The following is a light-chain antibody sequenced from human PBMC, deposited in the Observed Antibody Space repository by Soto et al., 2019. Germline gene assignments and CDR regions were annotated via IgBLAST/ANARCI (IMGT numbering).Light chain of an antibody. Sequence: SYELTQPPSVSVAPGQTARITCGGNNIGSKSVHWYQQKPGQAPVLVVYDDIDRPSGIPERFSGSNSGNTAALTISRVEAGDEADYYCQVWDSSSDHVVFGGGTTLTVL. CDR2: DDI. CDR3: QVWDSSSDHVV. J-gene: IGLJ2*01. V-gene: IGLV3-21*02. CDR1: NIGSKS.